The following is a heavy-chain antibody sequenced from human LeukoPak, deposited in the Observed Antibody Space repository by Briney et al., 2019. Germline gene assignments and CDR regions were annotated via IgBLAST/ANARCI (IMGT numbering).Heavy chain of an antibody. CDR1: GYTFTSYY. Sequence: ASVKVSCKASGYTFTSYYIHWVRQAPGQGLEWMGRINTNSGGTNFAQQCQGRVTMTRDTSISTAYMELSRLRSDDTAVYYWALTGGYCSSISCSSPMDVWGKGTPVTVSS. CDR3: ALTGGYCSSISCSSPMDV. D-gene: IGHD2-2*01. CDR2: INTNSGGT. V-gene: IGHV1-2*06. J-gene: IGHJ6*03.